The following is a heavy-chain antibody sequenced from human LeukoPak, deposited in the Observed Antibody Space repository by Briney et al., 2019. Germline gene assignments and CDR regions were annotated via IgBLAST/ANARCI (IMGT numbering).Heavy chain of an antibody. V-gene: IGHV3-9*01. CDR3: AKDLSSAITSALVLDV. CDR1: GFSFDDYA. Sequence: GGSLRLSCTVSGFSFDDYAMHWVRQAPGKGLEWVSGITWNRDKIGYGDSVKGRFTISRDNVKDVLYLQMNSLRPEDTALYYCAKDLSSAITSALVLDVWGQGTTVIVSS. J-gene: IGHJ6*02. CDR2: ITWNRDKI. D-gene: IGHD3-22*01.